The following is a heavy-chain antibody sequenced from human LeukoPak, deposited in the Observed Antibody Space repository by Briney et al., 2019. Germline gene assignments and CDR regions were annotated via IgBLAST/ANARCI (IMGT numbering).Heavy chain of an antibody. V-gene: IGHV1-69*06. CDR2: IIPIFVTA. J-gene: IGHJ6*03. D-gene: IGHD3-3*01. CDR1: GGTFSSYA. Sequence: ASVKVSCKASGGTFSSYAISWVRQAPGQWLEWMGGIIPIFVTANYAQKFQGRSTITADKSTSTGYMELSRLRSEETAVYYCARVGHDFWSGYGKYYYYYYMDVWGKGTTVTVSS. CDR3: ARVGHDFWSGYGKYYYYYYMDV.